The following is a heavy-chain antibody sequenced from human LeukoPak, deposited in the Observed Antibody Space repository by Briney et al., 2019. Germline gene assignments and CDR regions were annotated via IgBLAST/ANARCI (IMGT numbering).Heavy chain of an antibody. CDR2: ISYDGSNK. CDR1: GFTFSSYA. Sequence: GGSLRLSCAASGFTFSSYAMHWVRQAPGKGLEWVAVISYDGSNKYYADSVKGRFTISRDNSKNTLYLQMNSLRAEDTAVYYCARGGEMATRSRGGPAEYFQHWGQGTLVTVSS. CDR3: ARGGEMATRSRGGPAEYFQH. J-gene: IGHJ1*01. D-gene: IGHD5-24*01. V-gene: IGHV3-30*04.